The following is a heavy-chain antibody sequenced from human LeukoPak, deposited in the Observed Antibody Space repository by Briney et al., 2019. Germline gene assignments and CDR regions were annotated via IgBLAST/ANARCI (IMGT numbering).Heavy chain of an antibody. CDR3: ARESSGWYYHY. D-gene: IGHD6-19*01. Sequence: ASVKVSCKASGYTFTGYYMHWVRQAPGQGLEWMGRIKPNSGGTNYAQKFQGRVTMTRDTSISTAYMELSRLRSDDTAVYYCARESSGWYYHYWGQGTLVTVSS. CDR1: GYTFTGYY. V-gene: IGHV1-2*06. CDR2: IKPNSGGT. J-gene: IGHJ4*02.